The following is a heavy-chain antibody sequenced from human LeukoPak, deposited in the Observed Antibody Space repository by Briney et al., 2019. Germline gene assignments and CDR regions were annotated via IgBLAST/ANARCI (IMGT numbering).Heavy chain of an antibody. J-gene: IGHJ4*02. Sequence: GGSLRLSCAASGFTFSTYWMHWVRQAPGKGLVWVSHIKTDGSSTTYADSVKGRFTISRDNSKNTLYLQMNSLRAEDTALYYCADSNYWYPVDYWGQGTLVTVSS. V-gene: IGHV3-74*01. CDR3: ADSNYWYPVDY. D-gene: IGHD4-11*01. CDR2: IKTDGSST. CDR1: GFTFSTYW.